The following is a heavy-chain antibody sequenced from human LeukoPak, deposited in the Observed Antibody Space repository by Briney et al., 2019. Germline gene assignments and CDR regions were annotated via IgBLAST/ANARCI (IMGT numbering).Heavy chain of an antibody. V-gene: IGHV1-8*01. D-gene: IGHD4-17*01. Sequence: GASVKDSCKASRYTFTSSDINWVRQATGQGLEWMGWMNPNSGNTGYAQKFQGRVTMTRNTSISTACMELSSLRSEDTAVYYCARDYGGFDYWGQGTLVTVSS. CDR1: RYTFTSSD. CDR3: ARDYGGFDY. J-gene: IGHJ4*02. CDR2: MNPNSGNT.